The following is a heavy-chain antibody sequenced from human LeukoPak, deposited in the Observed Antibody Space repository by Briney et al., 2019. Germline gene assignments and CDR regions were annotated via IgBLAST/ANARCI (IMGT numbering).Heavy chain of an antibody. V-gene: IGHV3-30*18. CDR3: AKDGIVVSYFDY. D-gene: IGHD3-22*01. CDR2: ISYDGSNK. J-gene: IGHJ4*02. CDR1: GFTLSSYG. Sequence: PGRSLKVSCAASGFTLSSYGIHWVRQAPGKGLEWVAIISYDGSNKYYADSVKGRFTISRDNSKNTLYLQMNSLIAEDTAMYYCAKDGIVVSYFDYWGQGTLVTVSS.